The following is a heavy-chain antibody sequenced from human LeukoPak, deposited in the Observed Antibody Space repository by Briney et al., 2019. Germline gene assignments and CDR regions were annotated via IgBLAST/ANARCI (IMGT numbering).Heavy chain of an antibody. D-gene: IGHD3-16*01. V-gene: IGHV4-30-4*01. CDR2: IYYSGIT. CDR1: GGSISSDDYY. J-gene: IGHJ4*02. Sequence: SETLSLTCTVSGGSISSDDYYWSWIRQPPGKGLEWIGYIYYSGITYYNPSLKSRVTISVDTSKNQFSLKLSSVTAADTALYYCARVSGGANYFFDYWGQGTLVTVSS. CDR3: ARVSGGANYFFDY.